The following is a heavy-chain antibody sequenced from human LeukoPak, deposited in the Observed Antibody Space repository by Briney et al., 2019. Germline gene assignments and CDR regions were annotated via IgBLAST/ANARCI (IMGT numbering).Heavy chain of an antibody. V-gene: IGHV1-69*04. CDR1: GGTFSSYA. J-gene: IGHJ4*02. CDR2: IIPILGIA. Sequence: SVKVSCKASGGTFSSYAISWVRQAPGQGLERMGRIIPILGIANYAQKFQGRVTITADKSTSTAYMELSSLRSEDTAVYYCARDPRSASGYSYGFFDYWGRGTLVTVSS. CDR3: ARDPRSASGYSYGFFDY. D-gene: IGHD5-18*01.